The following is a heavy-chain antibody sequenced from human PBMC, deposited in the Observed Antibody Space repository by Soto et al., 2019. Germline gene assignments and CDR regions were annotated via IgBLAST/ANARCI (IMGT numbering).Heavy chain of an antibody. D-gene: IGHD6-6*01. CDR1: GFTFSSYA. CDR3: AKYSDSSGDYYYGLDV. V-gene: IGHV3-23*01. Sequence: GGSLRLSCAASGFTFSSYAMTWVRQAPGKGLEWVSTIRGSDGGTFYADSVKGRFSISRDNSRSTLYVQMNSLRAEDTAVYYCAKYSDSSGDYYYGLDVWGQGTTVTVSS. CDR2: IRGSDGGT. J-gene: IGHJ6*02.